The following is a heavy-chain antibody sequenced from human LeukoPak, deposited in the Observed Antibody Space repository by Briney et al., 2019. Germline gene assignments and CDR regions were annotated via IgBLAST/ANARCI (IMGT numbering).Heavy chain of an antibody. CDR1: GGSFSGYY. V-gene: IGHV4-34*01. J-gene: IGHJ6*03. D-gene: IGHD4-11*01. CDR3: ATGSMTTRYYYYFYMDV. Sequence: SETLSLTCAVYGGSFSGYYWSWIRQPPGKGLEWIGEINHSGSTNYNPSLKSRVTISVDTSKNQFSLKLSSVTAADTAVYYCATGSMTTRYYYYFYMDVWGKGTTVTVSS. CDR2: INHSGST.